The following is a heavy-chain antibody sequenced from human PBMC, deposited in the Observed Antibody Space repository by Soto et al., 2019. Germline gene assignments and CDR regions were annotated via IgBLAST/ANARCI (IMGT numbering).Heavy chain of an antibody. V-gene: IGHV3-74*01. CDR3: ATVATNSYNWLDP. J-gene: IGHJ5*02. CDR2: INTDGSKT. CDR1: GFTFSTFW. D-gene: IGHD5-12*01. Sequence: EVQLVESGGTLVQPGGSLRLSCAASGFTFSTFWMHWVRQAPGKGLVWVSRINTDGSKTIYAASVKGRFTISRDNAKNTVYLQMDSLRAEDTAVYYCATVATNSYNWLDPWGQGTLVTVSS.